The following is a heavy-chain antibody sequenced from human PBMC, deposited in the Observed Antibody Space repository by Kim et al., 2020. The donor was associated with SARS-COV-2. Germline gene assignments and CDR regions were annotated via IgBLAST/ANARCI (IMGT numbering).Heavy chain of an antibody. CDR3: AKDTEGYYYDSSGYLISDY. Sequence: GRFTISRDNSKITLYLEMNSLRAEDTAVYYCAKDTEGYYYDSSGYLISDYWGQGTLVTVSS. D-gene: IGHD3-22*01. V-gene: IGHV3-23*01. J-gene: IGHJ4*02.